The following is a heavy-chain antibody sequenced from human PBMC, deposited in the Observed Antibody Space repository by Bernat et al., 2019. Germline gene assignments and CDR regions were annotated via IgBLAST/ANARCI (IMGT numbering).Heavy chain of an antibody. CDR3: ARGPDSSGWYGDAFDI. D-gene: IGHD6-19*01. V-gene: IGHV3-33*01. CDR2: IWYDGSNK. J-gene: IGHJ3*02. Sequence: QVQLVESGGGVAQPGRSLRLSCAASGFTFSSYGMHWVRQAPGKGLEWVAVIWYDGSNKYYADSVKGRFTISRDNSKNTLYLQMNSLRAEDTAVYYCARGPDSSGWYGDAFDIWGQGTMVTVSS. CDR1: GFTFSSYG.